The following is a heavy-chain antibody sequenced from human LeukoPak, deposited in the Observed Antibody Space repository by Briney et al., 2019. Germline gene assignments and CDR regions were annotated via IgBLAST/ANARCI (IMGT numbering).Heavy chain of an antibody. J-gene: IGHJ4*02. V-gene: IGHV3-23*01. D-gene: IGHD3-10*01. CDR3: AKVSLTMVRGVIGYFDY. CDR1: GFTFGDYA. Sequence: GGSLRLSCTASGFTFGDYAMSWVRQAPGKGLEWVSAISGSGGSTYYADSVKGRFTISRDNSKNTLYLQMNSLRAEDTAVYYCAKVSLTMVRGVIGYFDYWGQGTLVTVSS. CDR2: ISGSGGST.